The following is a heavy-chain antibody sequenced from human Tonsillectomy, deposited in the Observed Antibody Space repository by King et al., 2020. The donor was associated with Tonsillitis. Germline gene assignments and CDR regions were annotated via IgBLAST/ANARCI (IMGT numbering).Heavy chain of an antibody. J-gene: IGHJ6*02. V-gene: IGHV3-7*01. CDR3: ARVRDSGYDYRWYYYYYGMDV. CDR2: IKQDGSEK. D-gene: IGHD5-12*01. Sequence: EVQLVESGGGLVQPGGSLRLSCAASGFTFSSYWMSWVRQAPGKGLEWVANIKQDGSEKYYVDSVKGRFTISRDNAKNSLYLQMNSLRAEDTAVYYCARVRDSGYDYRWYYYYYGMDVWGQGTTVTVSS. CDR1: GFTFSSYW.